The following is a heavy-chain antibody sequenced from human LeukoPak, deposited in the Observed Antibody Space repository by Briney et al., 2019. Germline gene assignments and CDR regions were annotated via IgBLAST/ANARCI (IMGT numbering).Heavy chain of an antibody. D-gene: IGHD3-16*01. J-gene: IGHJ4*02. CDR1: GYIVTNYW. CDR2: IYPGDSDT. Sequence: GESLKISCKGSGYIVTNYWIGWVRQMPGKGLGWMGTIYPGDSDTRYSPSFQGQVTISADKSINTAYLQWSSLKASDTAMYYCARMITFGGAYYFDYWGQGTLVTVSS. CDR3: ARMITFGGAYYFDY. V-gene: IGHV5-51*01.